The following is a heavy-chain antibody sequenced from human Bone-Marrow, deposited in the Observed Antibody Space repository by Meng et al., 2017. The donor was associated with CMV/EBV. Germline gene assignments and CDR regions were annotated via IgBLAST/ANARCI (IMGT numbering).Heavy chain of an antibody. CDR2: ISAYNGNT. CDR3: ARDRGIAVAGKGYYGMDV. V-gene: IGHV1-18*01. D-gene: IGHD6-19*01. CDR1: GYTFTSYG. J-gene: IGHJ6*02. Sequence: ASVKVSCKASGYTFTSYGISWVRQAPGQGLEWMGWISAYNGNTNYAQKLQGRVTMTTDTSTSTAYMELRSLRSEDTAVYYCARDRGIAVAGKGYYGMDVWGQGTTVTV.